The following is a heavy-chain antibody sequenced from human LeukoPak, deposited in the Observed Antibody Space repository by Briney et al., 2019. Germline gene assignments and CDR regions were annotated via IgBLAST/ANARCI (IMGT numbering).Heavy chain of an antibody. CDR2: ISAYDDKR. CDR1: GYTFTSYG. Sequence: ASVKVSCKASGYTFTSYGISWARQAPGQGLEWMGWISAYDDKRNSVQRFQGRITMTTDTSRSTSYLELRNLRSDDTAVYYCARVLVKTRGNYFHDDYWGQGTLVTVSS. D-gene: IGHD2/OR15-2a*01. J-gene: IGHJ4*02. V-gene: IGHV1-18*01. CDR3: ARVLVKTRGNYFHDDY.